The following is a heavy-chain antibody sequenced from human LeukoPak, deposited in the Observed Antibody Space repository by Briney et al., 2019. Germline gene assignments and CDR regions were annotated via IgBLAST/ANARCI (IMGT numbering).Heavy chain of an antibody. J-gene: IGHJ4*02. Sequence: GGSLRLSCAASGFTFSHFWVSWVRQAPGKGLEWVAYIKKTGSKTYYVDSVKGRFTITRDNTRNSLFLQMYSLRAEDTAVYFCAREDGYCSGGNCYSYFDSWGQGTLVTVSS. CDR3: AREDGYCSGGNCYSYFDS. V-gene: IGHV3-7*01. CDR2: IKKTGSKT. CDR1: GFTFSHFW. D-gene: IGHD2-15*01.